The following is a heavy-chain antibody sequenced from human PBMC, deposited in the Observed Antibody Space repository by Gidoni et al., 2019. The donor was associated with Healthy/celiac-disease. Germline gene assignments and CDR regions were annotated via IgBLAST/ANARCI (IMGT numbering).Heavy chain of an antibody. CDR1: GYSISSGYY. CDR3: ARDPTVQGYYDFWSGYASNWFDP. J-gene: IGHJ5*02. Sequence: QVQLQESGPGLVKPSETLSLTCTVSGYSISSGYYWGWIRQPPGKGLEWIGSIYHSGSTYYNPSLKSRVTISVDTSKNQFSLKLSSVTAADTAVYYCARDPTVQGYYDFWSGYASNWFDPWGQGTLVTVSS. D-gene: IGHD3-3*01. V-gene: IGHV4-38-2*02. CDR2: IYHSGST.